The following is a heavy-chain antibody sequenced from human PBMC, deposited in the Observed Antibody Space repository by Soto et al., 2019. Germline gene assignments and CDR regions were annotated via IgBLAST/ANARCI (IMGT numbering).Heavy chain of an antibody. V-gene: IGHV1-18*01. J-gene: IGHJ6*02. D-gene: IGHD3-22*01. CDR2: ISGRSGNS. Sequence: QVQLVQSGTEVKKPGASVKVSCKTSGYSFANKAINWVRQAPGQGLEWVGRISGRSGNSNYAETVRGRVTMTTDTSTGTAYLELRALTPDDTAVYYCARGYDSSAYFYPLGDGMDVWGQGTTVTVSS. CDR3: ARGYDSSAYFYPLGDGMDV. CDR1: GYSFANKA.